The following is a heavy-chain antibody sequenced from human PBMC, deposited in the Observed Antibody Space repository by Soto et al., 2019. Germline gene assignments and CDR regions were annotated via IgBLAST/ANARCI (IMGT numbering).Heavy chain of an antibody. Sequence: EVQLVESGGGLVQPGRSLRLSCAASGFTFDDYAMHWVRQAPGKGLEWVSGISWNSGSIGYADSVKGRFTISRDNAKNSLYLQMNSLRAEDTALNYCAKDSQWELLSYYGMDVWGQGTTVTVSS. D-gene: IGHD1-26*01. J-gene: IGHJ6*02. CDR2: ISWNSGSI. CDR1: GFTFDDYA. V-gene: IGHV3-9*01. CDR3: AKDSQWELLSYYGMDV.